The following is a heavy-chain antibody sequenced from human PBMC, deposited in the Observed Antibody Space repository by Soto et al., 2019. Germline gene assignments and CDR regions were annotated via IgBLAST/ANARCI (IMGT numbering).Heavy chain of an antibody. V-gene: IGHV4-39*01. Sequence: TFELMSLTCTVAYGYSSNSSYHRGMIRQPPGKGLEWIGSIYYSGSTYYNPSLKSRVTISVDTSKNQFSLKLSSVTAADTAVYYCARPVSGSSEGQNNWFEPWGQGTLVTVSS. CDR2: IYYSGST. J-gene: IGHJ5*02. CDR1: YGYSSNSSYH. CDR3: ARPVSGSSEGQNNWFEP. D-gene: IGHD1-26*01.